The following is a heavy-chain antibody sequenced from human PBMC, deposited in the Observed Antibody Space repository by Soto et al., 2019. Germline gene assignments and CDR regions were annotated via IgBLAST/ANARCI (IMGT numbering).Heavy chain of an antibody. D-gene: IGHD6-6*01. CDR2: IYHSGST. J-gene: IGHJ5*02. CDR3: ARHAYTSSSSCFDP. V-gene: IGHV4-30-2*01. Sequence: SETLSLTCAVSGGSMSSDDYSWSWIRQPPGKGLEWIGYIYHSGSTYYTPSFNSRVTISVDRSKNQFSLKLSSVTAADTAVYYCARHAYTSSSSCFDPWGQGTLVTVSS. CDR1: GGSMSSDDYS.